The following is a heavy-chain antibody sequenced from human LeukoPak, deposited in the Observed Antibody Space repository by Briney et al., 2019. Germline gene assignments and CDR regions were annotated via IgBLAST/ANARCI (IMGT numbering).Heavy chain of an antibody. Sequence: GGSLRLSCAASGFTFSDYYMSWIRQAPGKGLEWVSYISNSGNTIYYADSVKGRFTISRDNAKNSLYLQMNSLRAEDTAVYYCARDKPIAVAPRPFDIWGQGTMVTVSS. CDR1: GFTFSDYY. D-gene: IGHD6-19*01. V-gene: IGHV3-11*04. CDR2: ISNSGNTI. J-gene: IGHJ3*02. CDR3: ARDKPIAVAPRPFDI.